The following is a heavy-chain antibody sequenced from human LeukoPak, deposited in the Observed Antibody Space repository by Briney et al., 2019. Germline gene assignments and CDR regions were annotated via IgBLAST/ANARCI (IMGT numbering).Heavy chain of an antibody. CDR3: AGERGEEYSSGWYKRNYFDN. Sequence: SETLSLTCTVSGGSISSSSYYWGWIRQPPGKGLEWIGSIHYSGSTYQNPSLKSRVTISVDTSKNQFSLKLSSVTAADTAVYYCAGERGEEYSSGWYKRNYFDNWGQGIRVTVSS. CDR2: IHYSGST. J-gene: IGHJ4*02. CDR1: GGSISSSSYY. D-gene: IGHD6-19*01. V-gene: IGHV4-39*07.